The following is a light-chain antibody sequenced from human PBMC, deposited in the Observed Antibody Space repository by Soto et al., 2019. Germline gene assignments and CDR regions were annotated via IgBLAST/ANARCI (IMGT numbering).Light chain of an antibody. CDR1: TSNIESNT. CDR2: SND. V-gene: IGLV1-44*01. J-gene: IGLJ1*01. Sequence: QSVLGQPPSASGTPGQRVTISCSGSTSNIESNTVSWYQQLPHRAPKLFIVSNDQRPSAVPDLFSCSKSDTSAPLAISGVQAEEEAVYCCATCADVLSSYVFGAGTKLTVL. CDR3: ATCADVLSSYV.